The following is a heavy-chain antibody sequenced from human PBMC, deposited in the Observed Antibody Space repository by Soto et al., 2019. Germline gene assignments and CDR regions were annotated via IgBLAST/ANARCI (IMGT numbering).Heavy chain of an antibody. CDR3: ARDPKKQYCTNGVCSYYGMDV. V-gene: IGHV3-33*01. CDR1: GFTFSSYG. J-gene: IGHJ6*02. D-gene: IGHD2-8*01. Sequence: PGGSLRLSCAASGFTFSSYGMHWVRQAPGKGLEWVAVIWYDGSNKYYADSVKGRFTISRNNSKNTLYLQMNSLRAEDTAVSYCARDPKKQYCTNGVCSYYGMDVWGQGTTVTVSS. CDR2: IWYDGSNK.